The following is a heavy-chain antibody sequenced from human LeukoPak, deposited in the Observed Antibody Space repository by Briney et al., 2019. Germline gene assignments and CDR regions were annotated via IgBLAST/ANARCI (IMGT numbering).Heavy chain of an antibody. Sequence: PGGSLRLSCAASGFTFSSYAMHWVRQAPGKGLEWVAVISYDGSNKYYADSVKGRFTISRDNSKNTLYLQMNSLRAEDTAVYYCVKDIEAGDVERASITAFDIWGQGTMVTVSS. CDR2: ISYDGSNK. J-gene: IGHJ3*02. D-gene: IGHD5-24*01. CDR3: VKDIEAGDVERASITAFDI. V-gene: IGHV3-30-3*01. CDR1: GFTFSSYA.